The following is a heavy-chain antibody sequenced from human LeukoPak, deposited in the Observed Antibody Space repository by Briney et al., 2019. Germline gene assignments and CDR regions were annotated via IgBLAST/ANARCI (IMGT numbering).Heavy chain of an antibody. CDR3: ARLGDQYSSSFNWFDP. D-gene: IGHD6-13*01. Sequence: SETLSLTCTVSGGSISSYYWSWIRQPPGKGLEWVGYIYYSGSTNYNPSLKRRVTISLDTSKNKFSLKLSSVTAADTAVYYCARLGDQYSSSFNWFDPWGQGTLVTVSS. V-gene: IGHV4-59*08. CDR1: GGSISSYY. J-gene: IGHJ5*02. CDR2: IYYSGST.